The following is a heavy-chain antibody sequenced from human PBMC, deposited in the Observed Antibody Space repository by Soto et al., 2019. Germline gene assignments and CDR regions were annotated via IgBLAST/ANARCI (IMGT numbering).Heavy chain of an antibody. CDR3: ARDYGYSVPNAFDI. V-gene: IGHV1-69*13. CDR2: IIPIFGTA. Sequence: ASVKVSCKASGGTFSSYAISWVRQAPGQGLEWMGGIIPIFGTANYAQKFQGRVTITADESTSTAYMELSSLRSEDTAVYYCARDYGYSVPNAFDIWGQGTMVTVSS. D-gene: IGHD3-22*01. J-gene: IGHJ3*02. CDR1: GGTFSSYA.